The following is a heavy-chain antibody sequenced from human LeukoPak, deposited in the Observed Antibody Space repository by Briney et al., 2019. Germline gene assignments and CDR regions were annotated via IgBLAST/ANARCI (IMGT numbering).Heavy chain of an antibody. CDR2: ISGSGGST. D-gene: IGHD2-15*01. CDR1: GFSFSNYW. CDR3: AKRVGRGGFYYMDV. J-gene: IGHJ6*03. V-gene: IGHV3-23*01. Sequence: PGGSLRLSCAASGFSFSNYWMHWVRQAPGKGLEWVSAISGSGGSTYYADSVKGRFTISRDNSKNTLYLQMNSLRAEDTAVYYCAKRVGRGGFYYMDVWGKGTTVTVSS.